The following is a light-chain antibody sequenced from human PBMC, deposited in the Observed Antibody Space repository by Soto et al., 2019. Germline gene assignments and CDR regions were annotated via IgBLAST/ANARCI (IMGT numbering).Light chain of an antibody. Sequence: QSALTQPASVSGSPGQSVTISCTGTSSDIDDYKYVSWYQRHPGKAPKLVISEVTNRPFSVSNRFSGSKSGNMASLTISGLQTDDEATYYCTSYRNTITVFGGGTKLTVL. CDR3: TSYRNTITV. CDR2: EVT. V-gene: IGLV2-14*01. CDR1: SSDIDDYKY. J-gene: IGLJ3*02.